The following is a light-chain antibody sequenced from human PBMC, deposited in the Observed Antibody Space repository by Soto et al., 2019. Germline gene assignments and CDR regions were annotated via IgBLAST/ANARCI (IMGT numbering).Light chain of an antibody. V-gene: IGLV2-14*01. Sequence: ALTQPASVSGSPGQSITISCTGTSIDVGGYNYVSWYQQHPGKAPKLTIYEVSNRPSGVSNRFSGSKSGNTASLTISGLQAEDEADYYCSSYTSSSTVLGGGTKVTVL. CDR1: SIDVGGYNY. CDR2: EVS. CDR3: SSYTSSSTV. J-gene: IGLJ2*01.